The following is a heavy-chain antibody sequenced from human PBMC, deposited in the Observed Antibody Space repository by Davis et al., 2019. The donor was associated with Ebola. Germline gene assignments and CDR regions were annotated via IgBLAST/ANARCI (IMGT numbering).Heavy chain of an antibody. CDR3: ARSSDWGGNELHDY. J-gene: IGHJ4*02. CDR1: GGSISSSNW. D-gene: IGHD4-23*01. V-gene: IGHV4-4*02. CDR2: IYHSGST. Sequence: PSETLSLTCAVSGGSISSSNWWSWVRQPPGKGLEWNGEIYHSGSTNYNPSLKSRVTISVDKSKNQFSLKLSSVTAADTAVYYCARSSDWGGNELHDYWGQGTLVTVSS.